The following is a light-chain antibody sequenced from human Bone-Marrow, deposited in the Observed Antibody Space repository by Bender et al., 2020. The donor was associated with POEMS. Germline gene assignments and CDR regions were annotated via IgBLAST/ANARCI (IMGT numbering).Light chain of an antibody. V-gene: IGLV2-23*01. CDR2: EGS. J-gene: IGLJ2*01. Sequence: QSALTQPASVSGSPGQSITIPCTGTSSDVGNYNLVSWYQHHPGKVPKVVVYEGSRRPSGVSGRFSGSNSGDAASLTISGLQAEDEADYYCCSYTSSHTWVFGGGTKLTVL. CDR3: CSYTSSHTWV. CDR1: SSDVGNYNL.